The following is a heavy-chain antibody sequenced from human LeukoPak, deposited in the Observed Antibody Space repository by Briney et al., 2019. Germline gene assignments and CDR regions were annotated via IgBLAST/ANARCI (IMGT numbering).Heavy chain of an antibody. CDR1: GYTFTSYD. J-gene: IGHJ4*02. CDR3: ARGQPTSYGDYFDY. V-gene: IGHV1-8*01. D-gene: IGHD4-17*01. CDR2: MNPNSGNT. Sequence: ASVKVSCKASGYTFTSYDINWVRQATGQGLEWMGWMNPNSGNTGYAQKFQGRVTITRNTSISTAYMELSSLRSEDTAAYYCARGQPTSYGDYFDYWGQGTLVTVSS.